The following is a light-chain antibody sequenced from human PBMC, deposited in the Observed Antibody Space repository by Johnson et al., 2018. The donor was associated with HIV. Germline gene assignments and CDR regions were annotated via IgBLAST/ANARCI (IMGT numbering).Light chain of an antibody. Sequence: QPVLTQPPSVSAAPGQKVTISCSGNNSNIGNNYVSWYQHLPGTAHKLLIYDNNKRPSGIPDRFSASKSGTSATLGITGLQTEDEADYYCGTWDSSLSGGLYVFGTGTRVTVL. V-gene: IGLV1-51*01. J-gene: IGLJ1*01. CDR3: GTWDSSLSGGLYV. CDR1: NSNIGNNY. CDR2: DNN.